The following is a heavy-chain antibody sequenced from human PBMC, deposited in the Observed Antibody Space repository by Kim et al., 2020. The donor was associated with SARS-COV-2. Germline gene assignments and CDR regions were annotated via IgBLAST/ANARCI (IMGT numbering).Heavy chain of an antibody. CDR3: AKDGGFYDYVWGSYRYDAFDS. CDR1: GFTFSSYA. Sequence: GGSLRLSCAASGFTFSSYAMSWVRQAPGKVLEWVSAISGSGGSTYYADSVKGRFTISRDNSKNTLYLQMNSLRAEDTAVYYCAKDGGFYDYVWGSYRYDAFDSWGQGTMVTVSS. D-gene: IGHD3-16*02. J-gene: IGHJ3*02. CDR2: ISGSGGST. V-gene: IGHV3-23*01.